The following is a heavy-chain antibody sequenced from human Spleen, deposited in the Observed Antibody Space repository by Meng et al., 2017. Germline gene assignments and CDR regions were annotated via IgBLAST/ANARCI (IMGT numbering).Heavy chain of an antibody. CDR1: VGSLSGYP. Sequence: QVQLQQSGAGLLTPSVTLSLPFSVYVGSLSGYPWSWIRHHPGKGLEWIXYIYYSGSTYYNPSLKSRVTISIDTSKNQFSLKLSSVTAADTAVYYCATIYGGNLDYWGQGTLVTVSS. D-gene: IGHD4-23*01. V-gene: IGHV4-59*06. J-gene: IGHJ4*02. CDR3: ATIYGGNLDY. CDR2: IYYSGST.